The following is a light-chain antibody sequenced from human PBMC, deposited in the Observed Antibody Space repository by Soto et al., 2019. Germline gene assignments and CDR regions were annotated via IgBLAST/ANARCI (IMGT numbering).Light chain of an antibody. J-gene: IGKJ4*01. CDR1: QSVYSN. V-gene: IGKV3-15*01. CDR2: VAS. Sequence: EIVMTQSPVTLSVSPGDRATLSCRAGQSVYSNVAWYQQKPGQTPKLLIYVASTRATSIPARFSGGGFGTEFTLTIRRLQSEVFAEYQSQQSMVGPLTCGRGLKVEFK. CDR3: QQSMVGPLT.